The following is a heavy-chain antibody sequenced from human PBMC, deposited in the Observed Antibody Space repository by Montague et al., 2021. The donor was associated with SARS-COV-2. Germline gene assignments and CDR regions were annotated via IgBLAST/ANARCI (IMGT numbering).Heavy chain of an antibody. V-gene: IGHV3-21*01. J-gene: IGHJ6*02. CDR1: GFTFSSYS. D-gene: IGHD6-19*01. Sequence: SLRLSCPASGFTFSSYSMNWVRQAPGKGLEWVSSISSSSSYIYYADSVKGRFTISRDNAKNSLYLQMNSLRAEDTAVYYCARGPYSSDQLFHYYYGMDVWGQGTTVTVSS. CDR2: ISSSSSYI. CDR3: ARGPYSSDQLFHYYYGMDV.